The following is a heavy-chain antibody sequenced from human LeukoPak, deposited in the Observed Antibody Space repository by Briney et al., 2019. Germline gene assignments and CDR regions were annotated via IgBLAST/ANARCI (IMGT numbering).Heavy chain of an antibody. Sequence: SETLSLTCTVSGGSISSYYWSWIRQPAGKGLEWIGRIYTSGSTNYNPSLKSRVTMSVDTSKNQFSLKLSSVTAADTAVYYCARGGSDIVVVPAAGNYYYYYMDVWGKGTTVTVSS. J-gene: IGHJ6*03. CDR1: GGSISSYY. CDR2: IYTSGST. V-gene: IGHV4-4*07. CDR3: ARGGSDIVVVPAAGNYYYYYMDV. D-gene: IGHD2-2*01.